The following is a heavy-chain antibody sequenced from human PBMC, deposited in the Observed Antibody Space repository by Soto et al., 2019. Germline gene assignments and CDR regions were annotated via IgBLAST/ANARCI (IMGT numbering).Heavy chain of an antibody. D-gene: IGHD6-19*01. CDR1: GFTFSSYS. J-gene: IGHJ6*02. CDR3: ARDQQWYSFYYYYGMDV. CDR2: ISSSSSTI. V-gene: IGHV3-48*02. Sequence: GGSLRLSCAASGFTFSSYSMNWVRQAPGKGLEWVSYISSSSSTIYYADSVKGRFTISRDNGKNSLYLQMNSLRDEETAVYYCARDQQWYSFYYYYGMDVWGQGTTVTVSS.